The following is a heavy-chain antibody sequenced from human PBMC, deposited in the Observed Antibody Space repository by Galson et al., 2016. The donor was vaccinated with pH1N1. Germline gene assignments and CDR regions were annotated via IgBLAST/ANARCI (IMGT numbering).Heavy chain of an antibody. J-gene: IGHJ3*02. CDR3: ARNGNYYDSSGYYYSGVWAFDI. CDR2: IYYSGST. CDR1: GGSISSGGYY. D-gene: IGHD3-22*01. V-gene: IGHV4-31*03. Sequence: TLSLTCTVSGGSISSGGYYWSWICQHPGKGLEWIGYIYYSGSTYYNPSLKSRVTISVDTSKNQFPLKLSSVTAADTAVYYCARNGNYYDSSGYYYSGVWAFDIWGQGTMVTVSS.